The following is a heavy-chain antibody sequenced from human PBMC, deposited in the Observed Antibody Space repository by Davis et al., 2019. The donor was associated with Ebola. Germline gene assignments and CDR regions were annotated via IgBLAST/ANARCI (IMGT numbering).Heavy chain of an antibody. CDR2: IKQDGSKT. V-gene: IGHV3-7*01. Sequence: GESLKISCTASGFTFSSYWMNWVRQGPGKGLEWVANIKQDGSKTNYVDSVKDRFTISRDNAKNSLFLQMNNLRADDTAVYYCARDVGGRACYWGQGTLVTVSS. CDR3: ARDVGGRACY. CDR1: GFTFSSYW. J-gene: IGHJ4*02.